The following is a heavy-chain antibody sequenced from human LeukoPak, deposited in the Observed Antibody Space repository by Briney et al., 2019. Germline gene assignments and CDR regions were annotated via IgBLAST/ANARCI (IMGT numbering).Heavy chain of an antibody. CDR2: MRPDSGNT. D-gene: IGHD3-10*01. V-gene: IGHV1-8*01. CDR3: ARGISPYCYGSGVDY. CDR1: GYTFTNYD. Sequence: GASVKVSCTASGYTFTNYDINWVRQASGQGPEWMGWMRPDSGNTGSAQRFQGRVSLTRNISSNTAYMELSGLRSEDTAMYYCARGISPYCYGSGVDYWGQGTLVTVSS. J-gene: IGHJ4*02.